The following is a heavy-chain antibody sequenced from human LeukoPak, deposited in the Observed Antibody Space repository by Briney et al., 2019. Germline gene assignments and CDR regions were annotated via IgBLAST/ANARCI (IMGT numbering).Heavy chain of an antibody. V-gene: IGHV3-23*01. D-gene: IGHD2-8*02. J-gene: IGHJ4*02. CDR1: GFTFSTFA. Sequence: GGSLRLSCATSGFTFSTFAMIWVRQPPGKGLEWVSSIFPSGGEIHYADSVRGRFTISRDNSKSTLSLQMNSLRAEDTAIYYCATYRQVLLPFESWGQGTLVTVSS. CDR2: IFPSGGEI. CDR3: ATYRQVLLPFES.